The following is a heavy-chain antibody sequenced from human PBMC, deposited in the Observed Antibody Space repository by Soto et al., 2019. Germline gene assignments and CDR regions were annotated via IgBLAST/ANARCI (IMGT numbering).Heavy chain of an antibody. V-gene: IGHV1-8*01. J-gene: IGHJ4*02. Sequence: VQLVQSGAEVKKPGASVKVSCKASGYTFTSYDIHWVRQATGQGLEWMGWMNPNSGYTGYAQKFQGRVAMTRNTSIGTAYMELSSLKSEDTAVYYCTSHYDDFDYWGQGTLVTVSS. CDR2: MNPNSGYT. CDR3: TSHYDDFDY. CDR1: GYTFTSYD. D-gene: IGHD3-22*01.